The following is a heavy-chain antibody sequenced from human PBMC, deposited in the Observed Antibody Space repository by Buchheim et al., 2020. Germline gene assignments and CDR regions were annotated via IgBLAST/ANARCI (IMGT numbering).Heavy chain of an antibody. CDR3: AKDGLVGGVSVSYYYMDV. J-gene: IGHJ6*03. D-gene: IGHD3-16*01. CDR1: GFTFSSYG. Sequence: QVQLVESGGGVVQPGRSLRLSCAASGFTFSSYGMHWVRQAPGKGLEWVAVISYDGSNKYYADSVKGRFTISRDNSKNTLYLQMSSLRAEDTAVYYCAKDGLVGGVSVSYYYMDVWGKGTT. V-gene: IGHV3-30*18. CDR2: ISYDGSNK.